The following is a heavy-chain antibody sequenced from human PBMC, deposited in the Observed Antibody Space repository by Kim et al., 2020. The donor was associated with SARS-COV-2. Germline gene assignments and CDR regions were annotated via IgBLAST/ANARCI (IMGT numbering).Heavy chain of an antibody. J-gene: IGHJ4*02. CDR1: GFTFGDYA. CDR3: TRGPRSGSYAY. V-gene: IGHV3-49*03. Sequence: GGSLRLSCTTSGFTFGDYALSWFRQAPGKGLEWVGSIRSKGYGGTTQYAASVQGRFAISRDDSKGIAYLQMDSLKIDDTDLYYCTRGPRSGSYAYWGQGT. D-gene: IGHD1-26*01. CDR2: IRSKGYGGTT.